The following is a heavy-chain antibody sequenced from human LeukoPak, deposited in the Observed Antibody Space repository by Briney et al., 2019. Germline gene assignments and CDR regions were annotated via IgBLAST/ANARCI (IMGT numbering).Heavy chain of an antibody. V-gene: IGHV1-69*10. CDR3: ASAAGSSYYGMDV. Sequence: GVSVKVSCKASGGTFSSYAISWVRQAPGQGLEWMGRIIPILGIANYAQKFQGRVTITADKSTSTAYMELSSLRSEDTAVYYCASAAGSSYYGMDVWGQGTTVTVSS. J-gene: IGHJ6*02. CDR2: IIPILGIA. D-gene: IGHD6-13*01. CDR1: GGTFSSYA.